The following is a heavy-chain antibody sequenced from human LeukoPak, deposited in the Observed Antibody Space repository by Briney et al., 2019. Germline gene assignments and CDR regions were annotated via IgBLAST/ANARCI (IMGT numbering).Heavy chain of an antibody. CDR1: CGSISGHF. J-gene: IGHJ6*02. Sequence: SETLSLTCTVSCGSISGHFWSCIRQPPGQGLEWIGYIYYSGSTHYNPSLKSRVTISVDMSKNQFSLKLSSVTATHTAVYYCERQGRVGYYQLGLGGRGQGTTVPV. D-gene: IGHD2-15*01. CDR2: IYYSGST. V-gene: IGHV4-59*08. CDR3: ERQGRVGYYQLGLGG.